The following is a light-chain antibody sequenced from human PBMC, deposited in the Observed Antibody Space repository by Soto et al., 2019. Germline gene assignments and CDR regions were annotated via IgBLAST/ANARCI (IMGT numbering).Light chain of an antibody. Sequence: DIQKTQSPSSLFASVGDRVTITCRASQSISNYLNWFQQKPGKAPKLLIYASSSLQSGVPSRFSGSGSGTDFTLTISNLQPEDFATYYCQQSYSTLRTFGQGTKVDIK. J-gene: IGKJ1*01. V-gene: IGKV1-39*01. CDR2: ASS. CDR1: QSISNY. CDR3: QQSYSTLRT.